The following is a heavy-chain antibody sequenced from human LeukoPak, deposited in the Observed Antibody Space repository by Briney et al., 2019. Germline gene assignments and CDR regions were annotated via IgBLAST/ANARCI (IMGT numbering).Heavy chain of an antibody. V-gene: IGHV3-23*01. CDR3: ARDRVLGVRGVITYYYGMDV. CDR2: ISGSGDST. CDR1: GFTFSSYA. D-gene: IGHD3-10*01. Sequence: GGSLRLSCAASGFTFSSYAMSWVRQAPGKGLEWVSAISGSGDSTYYGDSVKGRFTISRDNAKNSLYLQMNSLRAEDTAVYYCARDRVLGVRGVITYYYGMDVWGQGTTVTVSS. J-gene: IGHJ6*02.